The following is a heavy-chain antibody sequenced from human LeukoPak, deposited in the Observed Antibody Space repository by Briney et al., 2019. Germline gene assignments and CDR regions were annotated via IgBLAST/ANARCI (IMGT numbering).Heavy chain of an antibody. V-gene: IGHV3-30*04. J-gene: IGHJ4*02. D-gene: IGHD4-23*01. CDR2: ISYDGSNK. Sequence: GGSLRLSCAASGFTFSSYAMHWVRQAPGKGLEWVAVISYDGSNKYYADSVKGRFTISRDNAKNSLYLQMNSLRAEDTAVYYCARDYGGSSPFDYWGQGTLVTVSS. CDR3: ARDYGGSSPFDY. CDR1: GFTFSSYA.